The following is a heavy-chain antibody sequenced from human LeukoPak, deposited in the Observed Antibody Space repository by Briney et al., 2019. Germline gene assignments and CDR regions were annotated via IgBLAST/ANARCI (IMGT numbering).Heavy chain of an antibody. J-gene: IGHJ4*02. CDR2: INPNSGGT. CDR1: GYTFTGYY. Sequence: GASVKVSCEASGYTFTGYYMHWVRQAPGQGLEWMGRINPNSGGTNYAQKFQGRVTMTRDTSISTAYMELSRLRSDDTAVYYCARDPGGSSGYPFDYWGQGTLVTVSS. CDR3: ARDPGGSSGYPFDY. D-gene: IGHD3-22*01. V-gene: IGHV1-2*06.